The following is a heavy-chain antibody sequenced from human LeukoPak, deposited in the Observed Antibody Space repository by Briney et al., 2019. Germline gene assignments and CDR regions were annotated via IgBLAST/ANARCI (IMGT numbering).Heavy chain of an antibody. V-gene: IGHV4-30-4*08. CDR1: GGSISSGDYY. D-gene: IGHD2-2*01. Sequence: SQTLSLTCTVSGGSISSGDYYWSWIRQPPGKGLEWIGYIYYSGSTYYHPSLKSRVTISVDTSKNQFPLKLSSVTAADTAVYYCARYCSSTSCFFDAFDIWGQGTVVTVSS. CDR2: IYYSGST. CDR3: ARYCSSTSCFFDAFDI. J-gene: IGHJ3*02.